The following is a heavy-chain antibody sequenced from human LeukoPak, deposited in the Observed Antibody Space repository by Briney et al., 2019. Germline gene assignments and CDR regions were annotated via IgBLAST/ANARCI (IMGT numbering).Heavy chain of an antibody. CDR3: ARGYYYDSSGYYQLDY. CDR1: GYTFTGYY. Sequence: ASVKVSCKASGYTFTGYYMHWVRQAPGQGLEWMGWINLNNDDTNYAQKFQGWVTMTRDTSISTAYMELSRLRSDDTAVYYCARGYYYDSSGYYQLDYWGKGTLVTVSS. J-gene: IGHJ4*02. D-gene: IGHD3-22*01. CDR2: INLNNDDT. V-gene: IGHV1-2*04.